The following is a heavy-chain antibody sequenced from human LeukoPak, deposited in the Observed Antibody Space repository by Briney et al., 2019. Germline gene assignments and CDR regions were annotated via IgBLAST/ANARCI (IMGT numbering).Heavy chain of an antibody. CDR2: ISAYNGNA. CDR3: ARGGTETTAPIDY. Sequence: ASVKVSCKASGYTFTSYGISWVRQAPGQGLEWMGWISAYNGNANYAQKFQGRVSMTRDTSTSTVDMELSSLRFEDTAVYHCARGGTETTAPIDYWGQGTLVTVSS. V-gene: IGHV1-18*01. J-gene: IGHJ4*02. CDR1: GYTFTSYG. D-gene: IGHD4-17*01.